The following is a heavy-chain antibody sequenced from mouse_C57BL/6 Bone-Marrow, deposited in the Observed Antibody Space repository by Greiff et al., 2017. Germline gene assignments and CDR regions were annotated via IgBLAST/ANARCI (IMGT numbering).Heavy chain of an antibody. CDR3: ASNYEYFDD. CDR1: GYTFTSYT. Sequence: QVQLQQSGAELARPGASVKMSCKASGYTFTSYTMHWVKQRPGQGLEWIGYINPSSGYTKYNQKFKDKATLIADKSSSTDYMQLSSLTSEDSAVYYCASNYEYFDDWGKGTTLTVSS. J-gene: IGHJ2*01. D-gene: IGHD2-1*01. CDR2: INPSSGYT. V-gene: IGHV1-4*01.